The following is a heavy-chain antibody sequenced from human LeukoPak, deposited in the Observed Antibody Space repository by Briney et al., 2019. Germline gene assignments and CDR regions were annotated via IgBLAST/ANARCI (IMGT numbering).Heavy chain of an antibody. V-gene: IGHV4-59*11. CDR3: ARVGLGRYYYYYMDV. Sequence: SETLSLTCTVSGGSISSHSWSWIRQPPGKGLEWVGYIYYSGSTNYNPSLKSRVTISVDTSKNQFSLKLSSVTAADTAVYYCARVGLGRYYYYYMDVWGKGTTVTVSS. CDR1: GGSISSHS. D-gene: IGHD1-14*01. J-gene: IGHJ6*03. CDR2: IYYSGST.